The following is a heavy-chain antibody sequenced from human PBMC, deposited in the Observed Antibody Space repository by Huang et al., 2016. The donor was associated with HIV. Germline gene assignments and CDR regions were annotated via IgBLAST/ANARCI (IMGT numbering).Heavy chain of an antibody. Sequence: QVQLVQSGAEVKKPGASVKVSCKASGYTFTNFAMHWVRQAPGQRLEWMGWIGTDKSDTRYSQRFQGRLTITRDTSASTAYIELSSLRSEDTAVYYCARDPHFFVAGPFFDCWGQGTLVTVSS. D-gene: IGHD3-3*02. V-gene: IGHV1-3*04. CDR2: IGTDKSDT. CDR3: ARDPHFFVAGPFFDC. J-gene: IGHJ4*02. CDR1: GYTFTNFA.